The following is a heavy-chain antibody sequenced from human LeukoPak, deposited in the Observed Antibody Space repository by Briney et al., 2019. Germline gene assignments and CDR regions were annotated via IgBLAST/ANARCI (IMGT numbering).Heavy chain of an antibody. D-gene: IGHD2-21*01. J-gene: IGHJ3*02. CDR2: IYSGGST. V-gene: IGHV3-53*01. Sequence: GGSLRLSCAASGFTVSSNYMSWVRQAPGKGLEWVSVIYSGGSTYYADSVKGRFTISRDNSKNTLYLQMNSLRAEDTAVYYCATDCGGDCYYAFDIWGQGTMVTVSS. CDR3: ATDCGGDCYYAFDI. CDR1: GFTVSSNY.